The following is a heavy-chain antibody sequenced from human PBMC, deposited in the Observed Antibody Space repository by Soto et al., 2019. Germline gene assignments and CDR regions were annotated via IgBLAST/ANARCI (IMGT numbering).Heavy chain of an antibody. CDR2: IWYDGSNK. Sequence: PGGSLRLSCAASGFTFSSYGMHWVRQAPGKGLEWVAVIWYDGSNKYYADSVKGRFTISRDNSKNTLYLQMNSLRAEDTAVYYCARDYGSGSYQDAFDIWGQGTMVTVSS. J-gene: IGHJ3*02. V-gene: IGHV3-33*01. D-gene: IGHD3-10*01. CDR1: GFTFSSYG. CDR3: ARDYGSGSYQDAFDI.